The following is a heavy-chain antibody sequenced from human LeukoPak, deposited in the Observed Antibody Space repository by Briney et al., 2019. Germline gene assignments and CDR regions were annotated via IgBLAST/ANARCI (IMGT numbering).Heavy chain of an antibody. CDR3: TPSHNTYYDYVWGSYRKSTFDY. J-gene: IGHJ4*02. CDR1: GFAFSNAW. Sequence: PGGSLRLSCAASGFAFSNAWMNWVRQAAGRGLEWIGRIKSKTDGGTTDYAAPVKGRFTISRDDSKNTLYLQMNSLKTEDTAVYYCTPSHNTYYDYVWGSYRKSTFDYWGQGTLVTVSS. D-gene: IGHD3-16*02. CDR2: IKSKTDGGTT. V-gene: IGHV3-15*01.